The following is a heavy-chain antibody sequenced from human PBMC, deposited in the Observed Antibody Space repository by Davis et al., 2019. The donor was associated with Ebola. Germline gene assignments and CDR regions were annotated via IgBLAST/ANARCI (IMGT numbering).Heavy chain of an antibody. J-gene: IGHJ5*02. CDR2: SHYTGYS. V-gene: IGHV4-59*08. Sequence: SETLSLTCTVSGASTRSYYWSWIRQRPGKGLEWIGYSHYTGYSNHNPSLKSRVTISVDTSKNQFSLELSSVTAADTAVYYCARSLYPGYDGGLWWFAPWGQGTLVTVSS. D-gene: IGHD3-16*01. CDR3: ARSLYPGYDGGLWWFAP. CDR1: GASTRSYY.